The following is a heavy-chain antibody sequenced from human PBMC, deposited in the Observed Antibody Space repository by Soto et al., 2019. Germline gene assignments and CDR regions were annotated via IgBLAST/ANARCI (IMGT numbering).Heavy chain of an antibody. CDR2: IFSSDSSA. D-gene: IGHD1-20*01. CDR1: GFTFSSYS. CDR3: ASPSNNFVAY. V-gene: IGHV5-51*01. J-gene: IGHJ4*02. Sequence: PGEALKISCKASGFTFSSYSLGWVRHMPVKGLQWMGNIFSSDSSAKYSPSCVGQVTISVDRSINIAYLQWSSLKASDTAIYYCASPSNNFVAYCGQGSLVTVSS.